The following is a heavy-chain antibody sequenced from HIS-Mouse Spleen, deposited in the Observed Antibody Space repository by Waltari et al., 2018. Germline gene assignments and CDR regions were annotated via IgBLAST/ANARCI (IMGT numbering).Heavy chain of an antibody. CDR2: IKQDGSEK. CDR1: GFTVSRYW. D-gene: IGHD6-13*01. J-gene: IGHJ4*02. V-gene: IGHV3-7*01. Sequence: EVQLVESGGGLVQPGRSLRLSCAASGFTVSRYWMSWVRQAPGEGLEWVANIKQDGSEKYYVDSVKGRFTISRDNAKNSLYLQMNSLRAEDTAVYYCAKGAAAGLDYWGQGTLVTVSS. CDR3: AKGAAAGLDY.